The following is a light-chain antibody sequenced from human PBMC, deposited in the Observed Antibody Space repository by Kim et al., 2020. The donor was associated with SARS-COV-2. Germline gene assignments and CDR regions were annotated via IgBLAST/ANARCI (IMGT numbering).Light chain of an antibody. J-gene: IGKJ2*03. CDR2: GAS. Sequence: SVSPGERATPSGRASQSVSSNVAWYQQKPGQAPRLLIYGASTRATGIPARFSGSGSGTEFTLTISSLQSEDFAVYYCQQYNNWPYSFGQGTKLEI. CDR1: QSVSSN. CDR3: QQYNNWPYS. V-gene: IGKV3-15*01.